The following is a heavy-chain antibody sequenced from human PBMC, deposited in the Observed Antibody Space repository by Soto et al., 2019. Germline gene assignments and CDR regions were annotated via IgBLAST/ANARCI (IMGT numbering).Heavy chain of an antibody. J-gene: IGHJ6*03. Sequence: SVKVSCKASGGTFSSYTISWVRQAPGQGLEWMGRIIPILGIANYAQKFQGRVTITADKSTSTAYMELSSLRSEDTAVYYCARNYDILTGYSPGYYYYMDVWGKGTTVTVSS. CDR3: ARNYDILTGYSPGYYYYMDV. CDR2: IIPILGIA. V-gene: IGHV1-69*02. CDR1: GGTFSSYT. D-gene: IGHD3-9*01.